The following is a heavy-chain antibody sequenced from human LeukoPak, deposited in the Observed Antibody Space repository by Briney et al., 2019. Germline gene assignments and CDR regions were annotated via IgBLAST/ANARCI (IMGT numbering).Heavy chain of an antibody. Sequence: SETLSLTGTVAGGSISSSGYYWGWIRQPPGKGLEWIGSIYYSGNTNYTPSLRSRVTMSVDTPKNQFSLKLSSVTAADTAVYYCARLLVAGNNDYWGQGTLVTVSS. J-gene: IGHJ4*02. CDR1: GGSISSSGYY. V-gene: IGHV4-39*01. D-gene: IGHD6-19*01. CDR3: ARLLVAGNNDY. CDR2: IYYSGNT.